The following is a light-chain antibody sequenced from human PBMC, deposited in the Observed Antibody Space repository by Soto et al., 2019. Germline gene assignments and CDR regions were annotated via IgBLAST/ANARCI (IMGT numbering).Light chain of an antibody. J-gene: IGKJ1*01. V-gene: IGKV1-17*01. CDR3: LQHNNYPCT. Sequence: DIQMTQSPSSLSASVGDRVTITCRASQAIRNDVGWYQQKPGKDPKRLIYVASRLESGVPSRFSGSRFGTEFTLTISGLQPEDFATEYWLQHNNYPCTFGQGTMVEIK. CDR2: VAS. CDR1: QAIRND.